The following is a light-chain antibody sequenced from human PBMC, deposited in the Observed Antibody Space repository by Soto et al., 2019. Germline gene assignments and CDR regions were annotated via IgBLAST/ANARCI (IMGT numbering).Light chain of an antibody. J-gene: IGKJ2*03. CDR2: AAS. V-gene: IGKV1-39*01. Sequence: DIQMTQSPSSLSASVGERVTITCRASERISTYLNWYQQKPGKAPKLLIYAASNLQSGVPSRFSGSGSGTDFTLTINSLHPEDFATYYCQQSYGTPYSFGQGTELGI. CDR1: ERISTY. CDR3: QQSYGTPYS.